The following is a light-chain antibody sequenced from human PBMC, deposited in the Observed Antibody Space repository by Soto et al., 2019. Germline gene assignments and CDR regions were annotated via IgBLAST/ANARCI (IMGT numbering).Light chain of an antibody. Sequence: DIQMTQSPSTLSGSVGDRVTITCRASQTISSWLAWYQQKPGKAPKLLIYKASTLEGGVPSRFSGSGSETEFTLTINSLQPDDFATYYCQQYHIYSGTFGQGTKVDIK. CDR3: QQYHIYSGT. V-gene: IGKV1-5*03. J-gene: IGKJ1*01. CDR2: KAS. CDR1: QTISSW.